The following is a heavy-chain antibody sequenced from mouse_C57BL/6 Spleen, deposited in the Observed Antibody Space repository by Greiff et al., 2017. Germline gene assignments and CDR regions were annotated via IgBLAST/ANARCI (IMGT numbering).Heavy chain of an antibody. J-gene: IGHJ4*01. CDR1: GYAFSSSW. CDR3: ARDSYCGSSWAMDY. D-gene: IGHD1-1*01. Sequence: QVQLQQSGPELVKPGASVKISCKASGYAFSSSWMNWVKQRPGKGLEWIGRIYPGDGDTNYNGKFKGKATLTADKSSSTAYMQLSSLTSEDSAVYFCARDSYCGSSWAMDYWGQGTSVTVAS. CDR2: IYPGDGDT. V-gene: IGHV1-82*01.